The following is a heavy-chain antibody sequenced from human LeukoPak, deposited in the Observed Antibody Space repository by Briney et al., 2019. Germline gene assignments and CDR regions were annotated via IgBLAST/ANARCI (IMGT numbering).Heavy chain of an antibody. CDR3: ARDRYYFYHGMDV. CDR1: GYTFTGYY. D-gene: IGHD1-14*01. Sequence: ASVKVSCKASGYTFTGYYMHWVRQAPGQGLEWMGWINPNTGGTKYAQKFQDRVTMTRDTSISTASLELSRLTSDDTAVYYCARDRYYFYHGMDVWGQGTTVTVSS. CDR2: INPNTGGT. V-gene: IGHV1-2*02. J-gene: IGHJ6*02.